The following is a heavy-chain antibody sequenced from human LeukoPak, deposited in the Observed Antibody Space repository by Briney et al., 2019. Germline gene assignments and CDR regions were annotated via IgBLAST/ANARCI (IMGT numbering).Heavy chain of an antibody. V-gene: IGHV3-21*05. CDR1: GFTLSSYG. CDR3: ASLVRQFTGAFDI. Sequence: PGRSLRLSCAASGFTLSSYGMHWVRQAPGKGLEWLTYISTSSSDTRYADSVKGRFTISRDDAKKSLYLQMDSLRAEDTALYYCASLVRQFTGAFDIWGQGTMVTVSS. J-gene: IGHJ3*02. D-gene: IGHD3-10*01. CDR2: ISTSSSDT.